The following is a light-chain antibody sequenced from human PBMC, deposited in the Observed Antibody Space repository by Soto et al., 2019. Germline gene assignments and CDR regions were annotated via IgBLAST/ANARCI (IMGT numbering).Light chain of an antibody. J-gene: IGKJ2*01. CDR3: QQYNNWPPYT. V-gene: IGKV3-15*01. CDR2: GAS. CDR1: QSVSSN. Sequence: EIVMTQSPATLSVSPGERATLSCRARQSVSSNLAWYQQKPGQAPRLLSYGASTRATGIPARFSGSGSGTELTLTISSLPSEDFALYYCQQYNNWPPYTFGQGTKLEIK.